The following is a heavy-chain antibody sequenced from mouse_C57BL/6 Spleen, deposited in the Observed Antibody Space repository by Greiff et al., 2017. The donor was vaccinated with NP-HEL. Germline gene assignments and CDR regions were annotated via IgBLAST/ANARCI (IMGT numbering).Heavy chain of an antibody. CDR1: GFTFSDYY. Sequence: EVQLVESEGGLVQPGSSMKLSCTASGFTFSDYYMAWVRQVPEKGLEWVANINYDGSSTYYLDSLKSRFIISRDNAKNILYLQMSSLKSEDTATYYCARVGDEGFAYWGQGTLVTVSA. CDR2: INYDGSST. J-gene: IGHJ3*01. CDR3: ARVGDEGFAY. V-gene: IGHV5-16*01. D-gene: IGHD3-3*01.